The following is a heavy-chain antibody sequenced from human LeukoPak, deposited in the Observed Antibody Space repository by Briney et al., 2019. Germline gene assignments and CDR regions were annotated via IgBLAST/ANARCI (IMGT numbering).Heavy chain of an antibody. CDR1: GFTVSTNY. D-gene: IGHD4-17*01. V-gene: IGHV3-66*04. J-gene: IGHJ3*02. CDR3: ARPQVNDYGDCGI. Sequence: GGSLRLSCAASGFTVSTNYMSWVRQAPGKGLEWVAVIYSGGGTYYADSVKGRFTISRDNSKNTLYLQMNSLRAEDTAVYYCARPQVNDYGDCGIWGQGTMVAVSS. CDR2: IYSGGGT.